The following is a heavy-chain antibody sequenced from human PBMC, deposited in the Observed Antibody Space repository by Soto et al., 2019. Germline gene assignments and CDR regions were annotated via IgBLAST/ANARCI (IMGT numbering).Heavy chain of an antibody. CDR1: GYTFTSYA. CDR2: INAGNGNT. V-gene: IGHV1-3*01. CDR3: ARLRPFTFGGGNRYYYGMDV. D-gene: IGHD3-16*01. Sequence: ASVKVSCKASGYTFTSYAMHWVRQAPGQRREWMGWINAGNGNTKYSQKFQGRVTITRDTSASTAYMELSSLRSEDTAVYYCARLRPFTFGGGNRYYYGMDVWGQGTTVTVSS. J-gene: IGHJ6*02.